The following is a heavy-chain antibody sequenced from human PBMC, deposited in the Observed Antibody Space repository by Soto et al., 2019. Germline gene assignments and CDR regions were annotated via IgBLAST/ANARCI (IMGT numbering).Heavy chain of an antibody. D-gene: IGHD3-10*01. CDR3: ARERAFGESSPGYYYYGMDV. CDR2: IYHSEST. Sequence: QVQLQESGPGLVKPSGTLSLTCAVSGGSISSSNWWSWVRQTPGKGLEWIGEIYHSESTNYNPSLKSPVTISVDKSKNQFSRKLSPVSAADTAVYYCARERAFGESSPGYYYYGMDVWGQGTTVTVSS. J-gene: IGHJ6*02. CDR1: GGSISSSNW. V-gene: IGHV4-4*02.